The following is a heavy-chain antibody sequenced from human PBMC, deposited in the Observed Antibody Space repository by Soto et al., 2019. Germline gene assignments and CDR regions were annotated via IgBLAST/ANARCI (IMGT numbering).Heavy chain of an antibody. CDR3: ARRAKTATTNWGAFDI. D-gene: IGHD1-7*01. V-gene: IGHV3-23*01. CDR1: GFTFSTYV. CDR2: ISYSADKT. J-gene: IGHJ3*02. Sequence: GGSLRLSCAASGFTFSTYVMNWVRQAPGKGLEWVSTISYSADKTFYADSVKGRFTISRDNSRDTLFLQMNSLRAEDAALYYCARRAKTATTNWGAFDIWGQGTMVTVSS.